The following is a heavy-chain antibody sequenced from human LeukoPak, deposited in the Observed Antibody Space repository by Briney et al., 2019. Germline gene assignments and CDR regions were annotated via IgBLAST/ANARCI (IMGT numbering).Heavy chain of an antibody. CDR1: GYTLTSYD. CDR2: MNPNRGNT. D-gene: IGHD3-22*01. Sequence: GASVKVSCKASGYTLTSYDINRVRQATGQGLEGMGWMNPNRGNTGYAQKFQGRGTMTRNTSLSTAYMELSSLRSEDTAVYYCASPPHYYDSSGYYFDYWGQGTLVTVSS. CDR3: ASPPHYYDSSGYYFDY. V-gene: IGHV1-8*01. J-gene: IGHJ4*02.